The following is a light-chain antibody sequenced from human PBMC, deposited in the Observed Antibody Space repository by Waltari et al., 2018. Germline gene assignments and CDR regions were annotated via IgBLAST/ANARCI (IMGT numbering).Light chain of an antibody. Sequence: DIQLTQSPSFLSASIRDSVTLPCRASQGISSYLAWYQQKPGKAPKLLIFAASTLQSGVPSRFSGSGSGTEFTLTISSLQPEDFATYYCQQLNSYPPTFGPGTKVDIK. CDR1: QGISSY. CDR3: QQLNSYPPT. J-gene: IGKJ3*01. CDR2: AAS. V-gene: IGKV1-9*01.